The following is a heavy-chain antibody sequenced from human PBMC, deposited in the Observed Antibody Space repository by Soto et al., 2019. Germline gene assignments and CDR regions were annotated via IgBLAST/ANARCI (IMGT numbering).Heavy chain of an antibody. CDR2: IRSKAYGGTT. J-gene: IGHJ5*02. Sequence: GGSLRLSCTASGFTFGDYAMSWFRQAPGKGLEWVGFIRSKAYGGTTEYAASVKGRFTISRDDSKSIAYLQMNSLKTEDTAVYYCTSCYDSSGYYYVWFDPWGQGTLVTVSS. CDR3: TSCYDSSGYYYVWFDP. D-gene: IGHD3-22*01. CDR1: GFTFGDYA. V-gene: IGHV3-49*03.